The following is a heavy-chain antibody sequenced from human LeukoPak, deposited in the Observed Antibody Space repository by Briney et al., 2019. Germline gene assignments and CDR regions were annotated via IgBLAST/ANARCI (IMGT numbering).Heavy chain of an antibody. Sequence: SETLSLTCTVSGYFISTGYYWGWIRQSPGKGLEWIAIIYHSGNNYYNPSLKSRATISVDTSKNQFSLKLSSVTAADTAVYYYARSDGYGLVGIWGQGTMVTVSS. CDR1: GYFISTGYY. D-gene: IGHD3-10*01. J-gene: IGHJ3*02. CDR3: ARSDGYGLVGI. V-gene: IGHV4-38-2*02. CDR2: IYHSGNN.